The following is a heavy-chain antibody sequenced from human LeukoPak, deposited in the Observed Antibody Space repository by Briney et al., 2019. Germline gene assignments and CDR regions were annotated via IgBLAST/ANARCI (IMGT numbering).Heavy chain of an antibody. CDR3: ARSEWFGETRFDY. Sequence: GASVNVSCKASGYTFTGYYIHWVRQAPGQGLEWMGWINPNSGGTNSAQKFQGRVTMTGDTSITTAYMELSSLRSDDTAVYYCARSEWFGETRFDYWGQGTLVTVSS. D-gene: IGHD3-10*01. J-gene: IGHJ4*02. V-gene: IGHV1-2*02. CDR2: INPNSGGT. CDR1: GYTFTGYY.